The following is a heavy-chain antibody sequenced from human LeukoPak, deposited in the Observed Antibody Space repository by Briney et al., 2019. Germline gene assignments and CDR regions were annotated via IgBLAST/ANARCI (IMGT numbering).Heavy chain of an antibody. CDR2: ISYDGSNK. D-gene: IGHD3-22*01. CDR3: ARDRYYYDSSGYYYYYYCGMDV. Sequence: TGGSLRLSCAASGFTFSSYAMHWVRQAPGKGLEWVAVISYDGSNKYYADSVKGRFTISRDNSKNTLYLQMNSLRAEDTAVYYCARDRYYYDSSGYYYYYYCGMDVWGQGTTVTVSS. J-gene: IGHJ6*02. CDR1: GFTFSSYA. V-gene: IGHV3-30*04.